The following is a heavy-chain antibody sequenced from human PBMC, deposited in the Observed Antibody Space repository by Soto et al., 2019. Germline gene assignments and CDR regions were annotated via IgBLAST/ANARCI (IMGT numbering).Heavy chain of an antibody. Sequence: EVQLVASGGGLVQPGGSLRLSCVASGFSLSDHYMDWVRQAPGKGLEWLGLIRNEPYGYTTNYAASVKGRFTISRDDSKISLFLQMDSLTAEDAAICYCAEVTWNRDYLPWGQGTLVTVSS. CDR3: AEVTWNRDYLP. V-gene: IGHV3-72*01. J-gene: IGHJ4*02. CDR2: IRNEPYGYTT. CDR1: GFSLSDHY. D-gene: IGHD4-17*01.